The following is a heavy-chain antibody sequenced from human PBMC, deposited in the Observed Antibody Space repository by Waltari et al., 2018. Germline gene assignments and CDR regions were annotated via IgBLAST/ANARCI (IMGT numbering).Heavy chain of an antibody. CDR1: GFTFSTYW. CDR3: ARDPHYSNFDY. D-gene: IGHD4-4*01. V-gene: IGHV3-7*01. Sequence: EVHLVESGGGLVQPGGSLRLPCAASGFTFSTYWMTGVRQAPGKGLEWLGNIKEDGSEKNDVDAVKGRFTSARDNAKNSLYLKMNSLRAEDTAVYYCARDPHYSNFDYWGQGTLVTVSS. J-gene: IGHJ4*02. CDR2: IKEDGSEK.